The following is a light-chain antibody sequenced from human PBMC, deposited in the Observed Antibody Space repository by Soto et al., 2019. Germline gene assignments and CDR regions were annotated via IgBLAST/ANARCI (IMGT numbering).Light chain of an antibody. CDR1: QSFSSY. J-gene: IGKJ4*01. V-gene: IGKV3-11*01. CDR2: DAS. CDR3: QHYQTFLPLT. Sequence: ETVLTQSPATLSLSPGERATLSCRASQSFSSYLAWYQQKPGQAPRLLIYDASNRATGIPARFSGSGSGTDFTLTISSLEPEDFGVYYCQHYQTFLPLTCGGGTRWIS.